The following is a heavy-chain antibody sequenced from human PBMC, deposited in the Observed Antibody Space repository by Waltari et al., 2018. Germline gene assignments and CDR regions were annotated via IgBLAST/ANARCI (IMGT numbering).Heavy chain of an antibody. CDR1: VFTFSRYW. D-gene: IGHD3-10*01. J-gene: IGHJ6*02. Sequence: EVQLVESGGVLVQPGGSLRLSCAASVFTFSRYWMRWVRQAPGKGRGWVANVKQDGSEKYYGDSGKGRFTISRDNAKNALYLQRNSRRAEDTAVDYCASGGYGMDVWGQGTTVTVSS. CDR2: VKQDGSEK. V-gene: IGHV3-7*01. CDR3: ASGGYGMDV.